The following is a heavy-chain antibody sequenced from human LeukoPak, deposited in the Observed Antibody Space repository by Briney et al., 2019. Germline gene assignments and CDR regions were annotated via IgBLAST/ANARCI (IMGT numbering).Heavy chain of an antibody. Sequence: SETLSLPCAVYGGSFIGYYWSWIRQPPGKGLEWIGEINHSGSTNYNPSLKSRVTISVDTSKNQFSLKLSSVTAADTAVYYCARLRIQLWLVPYYMDVWGKGTTVTISS. CDR2: INHSGST. V-gene: IGHV4-34*01. J-gene: IGHJ6*03. CDR1: GGSFIGYY. D-gene: IGHD5-18*01. CDR3: ARLRIQLWLVPYYMDV.